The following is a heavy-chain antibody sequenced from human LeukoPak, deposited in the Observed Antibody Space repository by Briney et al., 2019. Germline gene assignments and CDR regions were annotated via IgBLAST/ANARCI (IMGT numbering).Heavy chain of an antibody. D-gene: IGHD3-22*01. Sequence: PGRSLRLSCAASGFTFSSYGMHWVRQAPGKGLEWVAVIWYDGSNKYYAGSVKGRFTISRDNSTNTVYMQMNSLRDEDTAVYYCAKDGPLYYYDSNGYYLDYWGQGTLVTVSS. CDR2: IWYDGSNK. J-gene: IGHJ4*02. CDR1: GFTFSSYG. CDR3: AKDGPLYYYDSNGYYLDY. V-gene: IGHV3-33*06.